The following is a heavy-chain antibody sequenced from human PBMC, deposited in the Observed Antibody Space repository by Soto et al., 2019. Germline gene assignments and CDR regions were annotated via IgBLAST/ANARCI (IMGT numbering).Heavy chain of an antibody. CDR3: ARDQRGRGDV. Sequence: TSETLSLTCAVYGGSFSGYYWSWIRQPPGKGLEWIGEINHSGSTNYNPSLKSRVTISVDTSKNQLSLKLSSVTAADTAVYYCARDQRGRGDVWGQGNTVTVSS. CDR2: INHSGST. D-gene: IGHD3-10*01. J-gene: IGHJ6*02. V-gene: IGHV4-34*01. CDR1: GGSFSGYY.